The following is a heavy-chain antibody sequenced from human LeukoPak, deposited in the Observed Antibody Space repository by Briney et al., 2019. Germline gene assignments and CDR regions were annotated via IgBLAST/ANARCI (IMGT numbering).Heavy chain of an antibody. J-gene: IGHJ4*02. V-gene: IGHV1-46*01. Sequence: ASVKVSCKASGYTFTNYYMQWVRQAPGQGLEWMGIINPSGGSTSYAQNFQGRVTMTRDTSTSTVYMALSSLTSEDTAVYYCARWIVGDTTSDYWGQGTLVTVSS. D-gene: IGHD1-26*01. CDR2: INPSGGST. CDR1: GYTFTNYY. CDR3: ARWIVGDTTSDY.